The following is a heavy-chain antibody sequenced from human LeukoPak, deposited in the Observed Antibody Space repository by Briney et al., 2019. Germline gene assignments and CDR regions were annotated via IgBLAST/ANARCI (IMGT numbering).Heavy chain of an antibody. CDR3: AREVVGATEGEGGMDV. J-gene: IGHJ6*02. CDR2: ISSGSSTI. V-gene: IGHV3-48*02. D-gene: IGHD1-26*01. Sequence: GGSLRLSCAASGFTFSSYSMNWVRQAPGKGLEWVSYISSGSSTIYYADSVKGRFTISRDNAKNSLYLQMNSLRDEDTAVYYCAREVVGATEGEGGMDVWGQGTTVTVSS. CDR1: GFTFSSYS.